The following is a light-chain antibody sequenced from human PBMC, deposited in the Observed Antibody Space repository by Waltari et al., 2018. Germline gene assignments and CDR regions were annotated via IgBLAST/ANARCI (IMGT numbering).Light chain of an antibody. CDR2: DAS. Sequence: EIVLTQSPGTLSLSPGERATLSCRASQSVSRTLAWYQQKPGQAPRLLIYDASTRATGIPDRFSGSGSWTDCSLTISRLEPEDFAVYYCQKYGTLPATFGQGTKVEIK. CDR3: QKYGTLPAT. J-gene: IGKJ1*01. V-gene: IGKV3-20*01. CDR1: QSVSRT.